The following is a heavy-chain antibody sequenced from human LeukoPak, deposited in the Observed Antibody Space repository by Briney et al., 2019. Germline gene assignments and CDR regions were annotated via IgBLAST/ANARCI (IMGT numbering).Heavy chain of an antibody. CDR3: AKGSSAEYFQH. J-gene: IGHJ1*01. CDR2: ISYDGSNK. V-gene: IGHV3-30*18. D-gene: IGHD6-13*01. Sequence: GGSLRLSCAASGFTVSDNYMSWVRQAPGKGLEWVAVISYDGSNKYYADSVKGRFTISRDNSKNTLYLQMNSLRAEDTAVYYCAKGSSAEYFQHWGQGTLVTVSS. CDR1: GFTVSDNY.